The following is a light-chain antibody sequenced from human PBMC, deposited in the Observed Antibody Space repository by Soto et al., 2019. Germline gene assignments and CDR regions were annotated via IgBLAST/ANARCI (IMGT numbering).Light chain of an antibody. CDR1: SGHSTYI. J-gene: IGLJ3*02. V-gene: IGLV4-60*02. CDR3: ETWDSNSWV. CDR2: LEGSGSY. Sequence: QPVLTHSSSASASLGCSVKFTCTLSSGHSTYIIAWHQQQPGKAPRYLMKLEGSGSYNKGSGVPDRFSGSSSGADRYLTISNLQFEDEADYYCETWDSNSWVFGGGTKLTVL.